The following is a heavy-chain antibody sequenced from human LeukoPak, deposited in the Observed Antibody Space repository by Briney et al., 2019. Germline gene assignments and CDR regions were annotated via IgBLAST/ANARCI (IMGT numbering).Heavy chain of an antibody. CDR1: GDSISSYY. J-gene: IGHJ4*02. Sequence: SETLSLPCTVSGDSISSYYLGWIRQPPGKGLEWIAYIDYSGSTHYNPSHKSRVTMSVDTSKNQFFLKLSSVTAADTAVYYCAKHGGSWTFDSWGQGTLFTVSS. V-gene: IGHV4-59*08. CDR3: AKHGGSWTFDS. CDR2: IDYSGST. D-gene: IGHD6-13*01.